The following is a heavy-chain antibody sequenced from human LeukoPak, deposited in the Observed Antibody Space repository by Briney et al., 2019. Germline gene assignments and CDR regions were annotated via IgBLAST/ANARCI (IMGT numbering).Heavy chain of an antibody. CDR2: ISSSSNYI. CDR1: GFTFSSYS. J-gene: IGHJ4*02. D-gene: IGHD3-22*01. Sequence: PGGSLRLSCAASGFTFSSYSMNWVRQAPGKGLEWVSSISSSSNYIYYADSVKGRFTTSRDNAKNSLYLQMNSLRAEDAAVYYCARDRVYDYDSSGSIDYWGQGTLVTVSS. CDR3: ARDRVYDYDSSGSIDY. V-gene: IGHV3-21*01.